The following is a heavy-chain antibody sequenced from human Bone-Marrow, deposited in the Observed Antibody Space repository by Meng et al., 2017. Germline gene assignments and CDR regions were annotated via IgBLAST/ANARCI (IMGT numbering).Heavy chain of an antibody. D-gene: IGHD6-13*01. CDR3: ARGPRRAIAAAGTGYFDL. V-gene: IGHV4-34*01. J-gene: IGHJ2*01. CDR2: INHSGST. CDR1: GGSFSGYY. Sequence: QGPLQEPGPGLVKPSGTLSLPCAVYGGSFSGYYWSWIRQPPGKGLEWIGEINHSGSTNYNPSLKSRVTISVDTSKNQFSLKLSSVTAADTAVYYCARGPRRAIAAAGTGYFDLWGRGTLVTVSS.